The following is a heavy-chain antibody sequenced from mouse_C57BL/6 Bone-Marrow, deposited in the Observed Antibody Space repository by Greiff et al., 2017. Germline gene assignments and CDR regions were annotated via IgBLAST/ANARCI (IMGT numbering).Heavy chain of an antibody. CDR1: GFTFSNYW. D-gene: IGHD1-1*01. J-gene: IGHJ2*01. Sequence: EVKLVESGGGLVQPGGSMKLSCVASGFTFSNYWMNWVRQSPEKGLEWVAQIRLKSDNYATHYAESVKGRFTISRDDSKSSVYLQMNNKRAEDTGIYYCTGRITTVVADYFDYWGQGTTLTVSS. CDR3: TGRITTVVADYFDY. V-gene: IGHV6-3*01. CDR2: IRLKSDNYAT.